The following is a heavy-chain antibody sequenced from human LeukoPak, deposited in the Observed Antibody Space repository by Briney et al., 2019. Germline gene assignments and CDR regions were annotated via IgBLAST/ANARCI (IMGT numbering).Heavy chain of an antibody. CDR1: GCSFTSYW. CDR2: IDPSGSYT. CDR3: ARHQRSYYYGSGSLDRGMDV. V-gene: IGHV5-10-1*01. Sequence: GEALRISFKGSGCSFTSYWISWGRQMPGKGLGGVGRIDPSGSYTNYSPSFQGHVTISADKSISTAYLQWSSLKASDTAMYYCARHQRSYYYGSGSLDRGMDVWGKGTTVTVSS. D-gene: IGHD3-10*01. J-gene: IGHJ6*04.